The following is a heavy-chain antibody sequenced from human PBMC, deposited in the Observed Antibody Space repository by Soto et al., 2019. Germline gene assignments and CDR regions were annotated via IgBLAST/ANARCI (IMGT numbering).Heavy chain of an antibody. D-gene: IGHD6-13*01. V-gene: IGHV3-23*01. CDR2: ISGSGGST. CDR3: AVTINIGASGLTYYHYGMDV. Sequence: EVQLLESGGGLVQPGGSLRLSCAASGFTFSSYAMSCVRQAPGKGLEWVSAISGSGGSTYSAASVKGRFTISRDNSKNVLYLEMNSLRGADMAVYYCAVTINIGASGLTYYHYGMDVWGEVTTVTVSS. CDR1: GFTFSSYA. J-gene: IGHJ6*04.